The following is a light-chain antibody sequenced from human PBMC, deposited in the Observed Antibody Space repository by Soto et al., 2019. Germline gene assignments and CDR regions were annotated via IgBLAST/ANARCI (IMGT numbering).Light chain of an antibody. CDR2: DAS. CDR1: QSVSSN. V-gene: IGKV3-11*01. Sequence: EIVLTQAPATLSLSPGERATLSCRASQSVSSNLAWYQQKPGQAPRLLIYDASNRATGIPARFSGSGSGTDFTLTISSLEPEDFAVYYCQQRSNWPPTSGQGTMVDIK. CDR3: QQRSNWPPT. J-gene: IGKJ1*01.